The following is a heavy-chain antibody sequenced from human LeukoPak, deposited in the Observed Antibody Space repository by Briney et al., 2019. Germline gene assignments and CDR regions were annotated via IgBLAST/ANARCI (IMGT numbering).Heavy chain of an antibody. J-gene: IGHJ6*03. CDR2: IWYDGSNK. D-gene: IGHD3-3*01. CDR3: ARGITIFGVGSPPYYYYMDV. CDR1: GFTFSSYG. V-gene: IGHV3-33*01. Sequence: GGSLRLSCAASGFTFSSYGMHWVRQAPGKGLEWVAVIWYDGSNKYYADSVKGRFTISRDISKNTLYLQMNSLRAEDTAVYYCARGITIFGVGSPPYYYYMDVWGKGTTVTVSS.